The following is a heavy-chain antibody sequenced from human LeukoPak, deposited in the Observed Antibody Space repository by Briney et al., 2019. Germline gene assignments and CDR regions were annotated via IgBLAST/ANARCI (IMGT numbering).Heavy chain of an antibody. CDR1: GFTFSSFG. Sequence: PGGSLRLSCAASGFTFSSFGMHWVRQAPGKGLEWVAFIWYDGSNKYYADSVKGRFTIPRDNSKNTLYLQMNSLRAEDTAVYYCAKAPSNYYYYYMDVWGKGTTVTVSS. CDR2: IWYDGSNK. J-gene: IGHJ6*03. CDR3: AKAPSNYYYYYMDV. V-gene: IGHV3-30*02.